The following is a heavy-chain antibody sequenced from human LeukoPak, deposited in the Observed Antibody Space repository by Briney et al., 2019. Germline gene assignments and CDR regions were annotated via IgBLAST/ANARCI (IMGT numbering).Heavy chain of an antibody. V-gene: IGHV4-4*07. D-gene: IGHD6-19*01. CDR3: ARDLLAQWLVFDAFDI. Sequence: SETLSLTCTVSGGSISSYYWSWIRQPAGKGLEWIGRIYTSGSTNYNPSLKSRVTMSVDTSKNQFSLKLSSVTAADTAVYYCARDLLAQWLVFDAFDIWGQGTMVTVSS. J-gene: IGHJ3*02. CDR1: GGSISSYY. CDR2: IYTSGST.